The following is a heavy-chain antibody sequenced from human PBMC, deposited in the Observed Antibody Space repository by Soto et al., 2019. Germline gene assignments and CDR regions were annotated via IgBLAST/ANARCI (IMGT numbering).Heavy chain of an antibody. D-gene: IGHD3-9*01. CDR2: ISDDGSTA. V-gene: IGHV3-74*01. CDR3: AKGGATYGLLTHDY. CDR1: GFTFSAYW. Sequence: PGGSLRLSCSVSGFTFSAYWMHWVRQVPGKGLTWVSRISDDGSTATYADSVKGRFAISRDNSRNTLSLQMNSLTAEDTAVYYCAKGGATYGLLTHDYWGQGTRVTVSS. J-gene: IGHJ4*02.